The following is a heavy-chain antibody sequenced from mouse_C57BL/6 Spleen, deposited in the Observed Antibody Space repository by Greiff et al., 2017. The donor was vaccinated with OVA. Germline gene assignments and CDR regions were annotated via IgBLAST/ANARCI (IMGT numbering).Heavy chain of an antibody. D-gene: IGHD1-1*01. CDR3: ARQGYYGSSYRYAMDY. J-gene: IGHJ4*01. Sequence: EVQLVESGGGLVQPGGSLSLSCAASGFTFTDYYMSWVRQPPGKALEWLGFIRNKANGYTTEYSASVKGRFTISRDNSQSILYLQMNALRAEDSATYYCARQGYYGSSYRYAMDYWGQGTSVTVSS. CDR2: IRNKANGYTT. V-gene: IGHV7-3*01. CDR1: GFTFTDYY.